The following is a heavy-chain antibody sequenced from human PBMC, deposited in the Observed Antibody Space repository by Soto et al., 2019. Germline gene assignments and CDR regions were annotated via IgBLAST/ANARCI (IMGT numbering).Heavy chain of an antibody. CDR2: INHSGST. Sequence: SETLSLTCAVYGGSFSGYYWSWIRQPPGKGLEWIGEINHSGSTNYNPSLKSRVTISVDTSKNQFSLKLSSVTAADTAVYYCAGRWVYYGSGTLYYYYGMDVWGQGXTVTVSS. J-gene: IGHJ6*02. CDR3: AGRWVYYGSGTLYYYYGMDV. V-gene: IGHV4-34*01. CDR1: GGSFSGYY. D-gene: IGHD3-10*01.